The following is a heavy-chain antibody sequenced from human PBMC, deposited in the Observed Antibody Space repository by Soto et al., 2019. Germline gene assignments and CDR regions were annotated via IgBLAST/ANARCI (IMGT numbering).Heavy chain of an antibody. CDR3: AISLVYGSGSST. CDR2: IRGSGAGT. V-gene: IGHV3-23*01. D-gene: IGHD3-10*01. CDR1: GFTFSNYA. J-gene: IGHJ3*01. Sequence: EVQLLESGGGWVQPGGSLRLSCAASGFTFSNYAMSWVRQGPGEGLDWVSSIRGSGAGTYYGDSVKCRFTSSRDNSKNTLYLQMNSLRAEDTAVYYCAISLVYGSGSSTWGQGTMVTVSS.